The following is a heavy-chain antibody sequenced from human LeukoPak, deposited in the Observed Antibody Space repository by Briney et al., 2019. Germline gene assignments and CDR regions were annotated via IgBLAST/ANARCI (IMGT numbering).Heavy chain of an antibody. CDR3: ARDGPYDFWSGYQSEYYYYYMDV. J-gene: IGHJ6*03. CDR1: GITFSSYG. D-gene: IGHD3-3*01. Sequence: GGSLRLSCAASGITFSSYGMSWVRQAPGKGLEWVSSISSTGGTTYYADSVKGRFTISRDNAKNSLYLQMNSLRAEDTAVYYCARDGPYDFWSGYQSEYYYYYMDVWGKGTTVTVSS. V-gene: IGHV3-48*04. CDR2: ISSTGGTT.